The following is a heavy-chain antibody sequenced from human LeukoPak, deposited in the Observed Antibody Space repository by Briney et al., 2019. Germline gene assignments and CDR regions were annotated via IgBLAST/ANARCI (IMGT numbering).Heavy chain of an antibody. CDR3: ARRGIAAALDAFDI. CDR2: FYYTGIT. CDR1: GGSISGRSYY. Sequence: PSQTLSLTCSVSGGSISGRSYYWGWIRQPPGKGLEWIGSFYYTGITYFNPSLKGRVTVSVDTSRKHFSLKLSSVTAADTAVYYCARRGIAAALDAFDIWGQGTMVTVSS. D-gene: IGHD6-13*01. J-gene: IGHJ3*02. V-gene: IGHV4-39*02.